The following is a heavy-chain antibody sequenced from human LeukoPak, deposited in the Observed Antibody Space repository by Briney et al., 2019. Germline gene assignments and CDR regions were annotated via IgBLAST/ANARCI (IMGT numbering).Heavy chain of an antibody. J-gene: IGHJ6*03. Sequence: GGSLRLSCAASGFTFINYAMHWVRQAPGKGLEWVSTINGNGAATYYADSFKGRFLISRDDSKSTVYLRMNKLRVEDSGLYYCANGLAASGNFLLRDYYYFIDVWGKGTTDIVS. V-gene: IGHV3-23*01. CDR1: GFTFINYA. CDR2: INGNGAAT. D-gene: IGHD1-26*01. CDR3: ANGLAASGNFLLRDYYYFIDV.